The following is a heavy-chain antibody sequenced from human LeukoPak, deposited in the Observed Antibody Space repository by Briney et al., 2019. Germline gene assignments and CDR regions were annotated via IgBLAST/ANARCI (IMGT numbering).Heavy chain of an antibody. Sequence: QSGPTLLNPSQTLSLTFAISGDSVSSNSVARNWIRQSPSRGLEWLRTTYYRSKWYNYYAVSVKSRITLNPDTSKNQFSLKLNSVTPEDTAVYYCARDWEGQWLIGTFDIWGQGTMVTVSS. J-gene: IGHJ3*02. D-gene: IGHD6-19*01. V-gene: IGHV6-1*01. CDR3: ARDWEGQWLIGTFDI. CDR2: TYYRSKWYN. CDR1: GDSVSSNSVA.